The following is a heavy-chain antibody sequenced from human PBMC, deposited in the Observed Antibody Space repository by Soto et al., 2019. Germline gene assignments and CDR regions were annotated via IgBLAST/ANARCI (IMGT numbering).Heavy chain of an antibody. D-gene: IGHD3-9*01. CDR2: IYYSGST. CDR3: ARQTKNYDILTGYYIEAFDI. CDR1: GCSISSSY. J-gene: IGHJ3*02. Sequence: SEPLSLTFTLSGCSISSSYWSWIRQPPGQGLEWIGYIYYSGSTNYNPSLKSRVTISVDTSKNQFSLKLSSVTAADTAVYYCARQTKNYDILTGYYIEAFDIWGQGTMVT. V-gene: IGHV4-59*08.